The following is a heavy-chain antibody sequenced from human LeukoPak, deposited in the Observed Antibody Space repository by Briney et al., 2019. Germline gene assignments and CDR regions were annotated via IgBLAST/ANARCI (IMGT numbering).Heavy chain of an antibody. CDR2: ISSSSSTI. CDR3: AKDRSSPWFDP. V-gene: IGHV3-48*01. D-gene: IGHD6-6*01. Sequence: PGGSLRLSCAASGFTFSSYSMNWVRQAPGKGLEWVSYISSSSSTIYYADSVKGRFTISRDNAKNSLYLQMNSLRAEDTAVYYCAKDRSSPWFDPWGQGTLVTVSS. CDR1: GFTFSSYS. J-gene: IGHJ5*02.